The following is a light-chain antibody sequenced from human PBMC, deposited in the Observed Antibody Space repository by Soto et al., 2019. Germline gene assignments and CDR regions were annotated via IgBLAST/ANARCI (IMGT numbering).Light chain of an antibody. J-gene: IGKJ4*01. CDR2: GAS. CDR3: QQYNNWPVT. Sequence: EIVITQSPATLSVSPGERATLSCRASQSVSSNLAWYQQKPGQAPRLLIYGASTRATAIPARFSGSGSGTEFTLTISSLQSEDFAAYYCQQYNNWPVTFGGGTKVDIK. V-gene: IGKV3-15*01. CDR1: QSVSSN.